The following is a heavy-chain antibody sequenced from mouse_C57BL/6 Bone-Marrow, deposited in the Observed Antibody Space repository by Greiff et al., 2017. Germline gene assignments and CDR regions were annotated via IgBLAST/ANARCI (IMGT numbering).Heavy chain of an antibody. CDR3: ARPSFEGLFFDY. J-gene: IGHJ2*01. D-gene: IGHD3-1*01. CDR2: IYPGSGST. CDR1: GYTFTSYW. Sequence: QVQLQQSGAELVKPGASVKMSCKASGYTFTSYWITWVKQRPGQGLEWIGDIYPGSGSTNYNEKFKSKATLTVDTSSSTAYMQLSSLTSEDSAVYYCARPSFEGLFFDYWGQGTTLTVSS. V-gene: IGHV1-55*01.